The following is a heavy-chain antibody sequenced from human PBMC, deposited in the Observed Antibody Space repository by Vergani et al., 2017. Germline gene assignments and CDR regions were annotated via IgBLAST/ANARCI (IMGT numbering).Heavy chain of an antibody. Sequence: QVQLVQSGAEVKKPGASVKVSCKASGYTFTSYDINWVRQATGQGLEWMGRMNPNSGNTGYAQKFQGRVTMTRNTSISTAYMDLSSLRSEDTAVYYCARGSGGLRDYYYYMDVWGKGTTVTVSS. D-gene: IGHD2-15*01. CDR1: GYTFTSYD. CDR2: MNPNSGNT. J-gene: IGHJ6*03. V-gene: IGHV1-8*01. CDR3: ARGSGGLRDYYYYMDV.